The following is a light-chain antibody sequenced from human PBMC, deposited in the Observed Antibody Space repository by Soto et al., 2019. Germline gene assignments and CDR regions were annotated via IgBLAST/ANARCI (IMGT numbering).Light chain of an antibody. CDR3: QQYNNWPPWT. J-gene: IGKJ1*01. Sequence: EIVLTQSPGTLSLSPGERATLSCRASQSISSNLAWYQQKPGQAPRLLIYDASTRATGIPDRFSGSGSETEFTLTISSLQSEEYAIYYCQQYNNWPPWTVGQGNKVDSK. V-gene: IGKV3-15*01. CDR2: DAS. CDR1: QSISSN.